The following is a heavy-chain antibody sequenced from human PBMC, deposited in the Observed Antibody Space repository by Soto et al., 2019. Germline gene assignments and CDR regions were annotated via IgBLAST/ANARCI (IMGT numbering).Heavy chain of an antibody. V-gene: IGHV1-69*01. CDR3: ATWACLVTYRGFIGPLDS. D-gene: IGHD2-21*02. CDR2: ITPAFGTT. CDR1: GSSFSRRS. Sequence: QVHLVQSGAEVKKPGSSVKVSCQASGSSFSRRSITWVRQAPGQGHEWMGGITPAFGTTNFAQKFQGRVTITADESTSTASLELSSLRSEDTAVYYCATWACLVTYRGFIGPLDSWCQGTLFIVSS. J-gene: IGHJ4*02.